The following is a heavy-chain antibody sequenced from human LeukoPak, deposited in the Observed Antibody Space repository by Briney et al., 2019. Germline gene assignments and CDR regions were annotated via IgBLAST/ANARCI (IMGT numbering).Heavy chain of an antibody. CDR2: VYYTGRT. Sequence: ADTLSLLCTLSGHFITAYYCRWIRQPPGKGREWLGYVYYTGRTEYHPSRRGRVSSSHEMMKQQFSLNRTSVTAADTAVYVCATNTGTVSDYWGQGALVTVSS. J-gene: IGHJ4*02. D-gene: IGHD6-13*01. CDR1: GHFITAYY. V-gene: IGHV4-59*03. CDR3: ATNTGTVSDY.